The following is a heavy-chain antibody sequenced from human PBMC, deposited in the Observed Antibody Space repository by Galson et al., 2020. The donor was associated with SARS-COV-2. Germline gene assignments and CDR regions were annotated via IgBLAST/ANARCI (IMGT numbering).Heavy chain of an antibody. CDR2: IRSRSNGETK. J-gene: IGHJ4*02. CDR1: GFTISDYV. D-gene: IGHD3-9*01. CDR3: GNDYDILTGYTGYYFDS. V-gene: IGHV3-49*04. Sequence: GGSLRLSCQGSGFTISDYVMSWVRQAPGKGLEWIGFIRSRSNGETKQYAATVEGRFTISRDDSKNIAYLQMDSLKSEDTAVYYCGNDYDILTGYTGYYFDSWGQGTLVTVSS.